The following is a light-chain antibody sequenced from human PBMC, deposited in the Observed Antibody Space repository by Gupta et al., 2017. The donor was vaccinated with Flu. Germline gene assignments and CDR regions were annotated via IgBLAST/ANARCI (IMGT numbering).Light chain of an antibody. CDR2: DVT. Sequence: QSALTPPASVSGSPGQSITISCTGTSSDVGGYNYVSWYQQHPGRAPKLMIYDVTNRPSGVSNRFSGSKSGNTASLTISGLQAQDEADYYCSSSTTSSTVIFGGGTRLTVL. CDR3: SSSTTSSTVI. CDR1: SSDVGGYNY. V-gene: IGLV2-14*01. J-gene: IGLJ2*01.